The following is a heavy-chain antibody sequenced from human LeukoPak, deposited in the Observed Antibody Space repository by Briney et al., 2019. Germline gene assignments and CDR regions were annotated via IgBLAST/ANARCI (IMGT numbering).Heavy chain of an antibody. Sequence: PSETLSLTCTVSGGTIISSDYHWGWVRQPPGKGLEWIGTISYSGNTDYNPSLRSRVTISVDTSNNQFSLRLGSVTAADTAVYHCARHCCSGPAKRVFDIWGQGTMVTVSS. V-gene: IGHV4-39*01. CDR2: ISYSGNT. CDR3: ARHCCSGPAKRVFDI. D-gene: IGHD2-15*01. J-gene: IGHJ3*02. CDR1: GGTIISSDYH.